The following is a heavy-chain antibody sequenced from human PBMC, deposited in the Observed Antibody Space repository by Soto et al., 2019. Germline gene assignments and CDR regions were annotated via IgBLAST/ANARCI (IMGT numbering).Heavy chain of an antibody. V-gene: IGHV4-31*03. J-gene: IGHJ4*02. CDR3: AVGSSGWIYYFDY. Sequence: QVQLQESGPGLVKPSQTLSLTCTVSGGSISSGGYYWSWIRQHPGKGLEWIGYIYYSGSTYYNPSLKSRVTISGDTSKNQFSLKLSSVTAADTAVYYCAVGSSGWIYYFDYWGQGTLVTVSS. CDR2: IYYSGST. CDR1: GGSISSGGYY. D-gene: IGHD6-19*01.